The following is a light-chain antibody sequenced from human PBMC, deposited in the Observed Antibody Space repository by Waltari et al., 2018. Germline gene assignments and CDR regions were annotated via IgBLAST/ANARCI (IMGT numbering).Light chain of an antibody. CDR3: QQFHSTPIT. CDR1: QSVLYTSNNKNN. V-gene: IGKV4-1*01. CDR2: WAS. J-gene: IGKJ5*01. Sequence: DIVMTQSPDSLAVSLGERATINCKSSQSVLYTSNNKNNLAWFQQKPGQPPKLLIYWASTRESVVPDRFSGSGSGTDFSLTISSLQDEDVAVYFCQQFHSTPITFGQGTRLEI.